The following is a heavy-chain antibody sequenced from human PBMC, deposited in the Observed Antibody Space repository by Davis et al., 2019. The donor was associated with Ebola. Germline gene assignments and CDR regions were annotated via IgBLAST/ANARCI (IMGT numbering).Heavy chain of an antibody. CDR3: AREPRVHSGYDFLSQGGNWFDP. J-gene: IGHJ5*02. V-gene: IGHV4-61*09. Sequence: PSETLSLTCTVSGGSISSGSYYWSWIRQPAGKGLEWIGHIYTSGSTNYNPSLKSRVTISVDTSKNQFSLKLSSVTAADTAVYYCAREPRVHSGYDFLSQGGNWFDPWGQGTLVTVSS. CDR2: IYTSGST. CDR1: GGSISSGSYY. D-gene: IGHD5-12*01.